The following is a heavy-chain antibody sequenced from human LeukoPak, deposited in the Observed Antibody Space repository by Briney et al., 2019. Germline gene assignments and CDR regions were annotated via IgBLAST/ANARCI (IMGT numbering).Heavy chain of an antibody. Sequence: SETLSLTCTVSGGSISSGSYYWSWIRQPAGKGLEWIGRIYTSGSTNYNPSLKSRVTISVGTSKNQFSLKLSSVTAADTAVYYCTKKAKAHGDRYCSGGRCLQSNPFFDYWGQGTLVTVSS. CDR1: GGSISSGSYY. V-gene: IGHV4-61*02. CDR3: TKKAKAHGDRYCSGGRCLQSNPFFDY. D-gene: IGHD2-15*01. J-gene: IGHJ4*02. CDR2: IYTSGST.